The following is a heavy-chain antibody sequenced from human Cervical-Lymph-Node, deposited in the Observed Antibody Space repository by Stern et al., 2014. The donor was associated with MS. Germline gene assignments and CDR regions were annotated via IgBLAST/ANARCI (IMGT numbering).Heavy chain of an antibody. Sequence: EVQLAESGGGLVQPGGSLRLSCAASGFSLSSYWMTWVRQAPGKGLEWVADIKQDGSGEYYGDSVKGRFTISRENAKKSLSLQMNGLRAEDSAVYYCVCDGTGHQMLRGFASYYYGMDVWGQGTTVIVSS. CDR3: VCDGTGHQMLRGFASYYYGMDV. D-gene: IGHD2-2*01. J-gene: IGHJ6*02. V-gene: IGHV3-7*01. CDR1: GFSLSSYW. CDR2: IKQDGSGE.